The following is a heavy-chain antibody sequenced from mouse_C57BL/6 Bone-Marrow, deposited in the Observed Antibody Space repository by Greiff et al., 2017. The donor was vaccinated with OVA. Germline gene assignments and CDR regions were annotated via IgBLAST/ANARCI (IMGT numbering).Heavy chain of an antibody. D-gene: IGHD1-1*01. V-gene: IGHV1-72*01. CDR3: ARRDYYYGSSSYWYFDV. J-gene: IGHJ1*03. Sequence: VQLQQPGAELVKPGASVKLSCKASGYTFTSYWMHWVKQRPGRGLEWIGRIDPNSGGSKYNEKFKSKATLTVDKPTSTAYMQLSSLTSEDSAVYYCARRDYYYGSSSYWYFDVWGTGTTVTVSS. CDR2: IDPNSGGS. CDR1: GYTFTSYW.